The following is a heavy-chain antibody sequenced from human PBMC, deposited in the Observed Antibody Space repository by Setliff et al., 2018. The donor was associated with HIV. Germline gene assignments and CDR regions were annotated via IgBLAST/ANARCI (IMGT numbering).Heavy chain of an antibody. J-gene: IGHJ3*02. CDR2: VYTSGST. D-gene: IGHD2-15*01. CDR1: GGSISSGTYY. Sequence: PSETLSLTCTVSGGSISSGTYYWSWIRQPAGKGLEWIGHVYTSGSTNYNPSLKSRVTIAVDRSKNQFSLKLSSVTAADTAVYYCARVPIVAVVTATPPAFDIWGQGTMVTVSS. V-gene: IGHV4-61*09. CDR3: ARVPIVAVVTATPPAFDI.